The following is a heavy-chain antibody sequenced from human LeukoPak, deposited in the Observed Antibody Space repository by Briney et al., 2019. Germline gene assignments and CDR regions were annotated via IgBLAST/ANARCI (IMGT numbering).Heavy chain of an antibody. D-gene: IGHD6-13*01. CDR1: GYTFTGYY. Sequence: ASAKVSCKASGYTFTGYYMHWVRQAPGQGLEWMGWINPNSGGTNYAQKFQGRVTMTRDTSISTAFMELSRLRSDDTAVYYCARGLGSSSWLALGYWGQGTLVTVSS. J-gene: IGHJ4*02. V-gene: IGHV1-2*02. CDR3: ARGLGSSSWLALGY. CDR2: INPNSGGT.